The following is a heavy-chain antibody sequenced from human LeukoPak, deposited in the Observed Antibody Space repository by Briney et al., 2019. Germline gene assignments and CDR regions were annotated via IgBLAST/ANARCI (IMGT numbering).Heavy chain of an antibody. D-gene: IGHD2-15*01. V-gene: IGHV4-34*01. J-gene: IGHJ5*02. CDR1: GESFSGFH. CDR2: INHSGST. CDR3: ARLRCGSCYPNWFDP. Sequence: PSETLSLTCAVYGESFSGFHWSWIRQAPGMGLVWIGEINHSGSTNYSASLKSRVTISVDTSKNQFSLKLTSVTAADTAIYYCARLRCGSCYPNWFDPWGQGTLVTVSS.